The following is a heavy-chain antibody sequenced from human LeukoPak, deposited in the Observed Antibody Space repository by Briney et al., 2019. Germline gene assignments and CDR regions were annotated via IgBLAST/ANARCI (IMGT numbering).Heavy chain of an antibody. Sequence: RASVKVSCKASGGTFSSYAISWVRQAPGQGLEWMGGIIPIFGTANYAQKFQGRVTITADESTSTAYMELSSLRSEDTAVYYCAEWPKTDYYYYGMDVWGQGTTVTVSS. V-gene: IGHV1-69*13. CDR1: GGTFSSYA. CDR2: IIPIFGTA. D-gene: IGHD3-3*01. CDR3: AEWPKTDYYYYGMDV. J-gene: IGHJ6*02.